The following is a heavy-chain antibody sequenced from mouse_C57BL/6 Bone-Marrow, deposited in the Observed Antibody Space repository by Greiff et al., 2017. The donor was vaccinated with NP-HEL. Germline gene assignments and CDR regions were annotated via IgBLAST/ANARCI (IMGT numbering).Heavy chain of an antibody. CDR1: GFSLTSYG. Sequence: QVQLKESGPGLVQPSQSLSITCTVSGFSLTSYGVHWVRQSPGKGLEWLGVIWSGGSTDYNAAFISRLSISKDNSKSQVFFKMNSLQADDTAIYYCALSTIVTTAWFAYWGQGTLVTVSA. J-gene: IGHJ3*01. CDR2: IWSGGST. V-gene: IGHV2-2*01. D-gene: IGHD2-5*01. CDR3: ALSTIVTTAWFAY.